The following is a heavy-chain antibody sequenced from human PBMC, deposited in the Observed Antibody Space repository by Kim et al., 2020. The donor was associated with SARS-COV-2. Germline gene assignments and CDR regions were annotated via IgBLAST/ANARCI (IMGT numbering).Heavy chain of an antibody. CDR2: IYYSGNT. CDR1: GGSISSNY. V-gene: IGHV4-59*01. D-gene: IGHD1-26*01. CDR3: ASTERGGESYLHFDS. J-gene: IGHJ4*02. Sequence: SETLSLTCTVSGGSISSNYWCWIRQPPGKGLEWIGIIYYSGNTNTNPTLKSRVTISVDPSKNQFSLRLSFVSAADTAVYYCASTERGGESYLHFDSWGQGTLVTVSS.